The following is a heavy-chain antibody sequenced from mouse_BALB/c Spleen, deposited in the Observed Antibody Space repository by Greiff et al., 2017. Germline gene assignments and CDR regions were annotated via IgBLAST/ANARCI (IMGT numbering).Heavy chain of an antibody. CDR2: ISSGGSYT. V-gene: IGHV5-9-4*01. CDR3: ARGYGSSPYAMDY. D-gene: IGHD1-1*01. CDR1: GFTFSSYA. J-gene: IGHJ4*01. Sequence: EVKLMESGGGLVKPGGSLKLSCAASGFTFSSYAMSWVRQSPEKRLEWVAEISSGGSYTYYPDTVTGRFTISRDNAKNTLYLEMSSLRSEDTAMYYCARGYGSSPYAMDYWGQGTSVTVSS.